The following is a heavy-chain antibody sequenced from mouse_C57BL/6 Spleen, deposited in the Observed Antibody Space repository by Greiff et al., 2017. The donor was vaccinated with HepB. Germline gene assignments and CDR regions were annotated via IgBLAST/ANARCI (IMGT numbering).Heavy chain of an antibody. CDR1: GYTFTDYN. J-gene: IGHJ2*01. CDR3: AKAGSYSNYGDY. Sequence: EVQLQQSGPELVKPGASVKMSCKASGYTFTDYNMHWVKQSHGKSLEWIGYINPNNGGTSYNQKFKGKATLTVNKSSSTAYMELRSLTSEDSAVYYCAKAGSYSNYGDYWGQGTTLTVSS. CDR2: INPNNGGT. V-gene: IGHV1-22*01. D-gene: IGHD2-5*01.